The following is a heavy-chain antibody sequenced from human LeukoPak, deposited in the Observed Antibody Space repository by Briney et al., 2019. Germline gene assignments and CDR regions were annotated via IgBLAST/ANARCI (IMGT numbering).Heavy chain of an antibody. Sequence: GGSLRLSCAASGFTFSSYWMKWVRQAPGKGLEWVAFIRYDGSIQYYADSVKGRFTISRENSKNTLYLQMTSLRSEDTAVYYCARGPTQGYFDSRIWGQGTMVTVSS. CDR3: ARGPTQGYFDSRI. V-gene: IGHV3-30*02. CDR2: IRYDGSIQ. D-gene: IGHD3-9*01. CDR1: GFTFSSYW. J-gene: IGHJ3*02.